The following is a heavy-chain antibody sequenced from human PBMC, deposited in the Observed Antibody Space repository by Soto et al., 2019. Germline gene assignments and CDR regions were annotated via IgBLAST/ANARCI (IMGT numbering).Heavy chain of an antibody. D-gene: IGHD1-7*01. J-gene: IGHJ3*02. CDR3: TTGGITGTTEAFDI. CDR2: IKSKSDGETT. V-gene: IGHV3-15*01. Sequence: GGSLRLSCAASGFTFSNAWMSWVRQAPGKGLEWVGRIKSKSDGETTDYAAPVKGRFTNTRDDSKNTLYLQMNRRKTEDTAVYYWTTGGITGTTEAFDIWGQGTMVTVSS. CDR1: GFTFSNAW.